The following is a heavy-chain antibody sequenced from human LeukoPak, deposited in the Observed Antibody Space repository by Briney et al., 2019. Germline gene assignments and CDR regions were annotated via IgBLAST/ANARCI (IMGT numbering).Heavy chain of an antibody. D-gene: IGHD3-22*01. CDR2: ISDSGGRT. CDR1: GITLSNYG. Sequence: GGSLRLSCAVSGITLSNYGMSWVRQAPGKGLEWVAGISDSGGRTNYADSVKGRFTISRDNPKNTLYLQMNSLRAEDTAVYFCAKRGVVIRVILVGFHKEAYYFDSWGHGTLVTVSS. J-gene: IGHJ4*01. CDR3: AKRGVVIRVILVGFHKEAYYFDS. V-gene: IGHV3-23*01.